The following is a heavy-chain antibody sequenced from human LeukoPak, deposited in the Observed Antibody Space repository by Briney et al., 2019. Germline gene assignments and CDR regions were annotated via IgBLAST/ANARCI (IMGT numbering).Heavy chain of an antibody. J-gene: IGHJ5*02. CDR2: IIPIFGTA. Sequence: ASVKVSCKASGGTFSSYAISWVRQAPGQGLEWMGGIIPIFGTANYAQKFQGRVTITADKSTSTAYMELSSLRSEDTAVYYCARDMAPDYDIFTGPHTWFAPCGQGTLVTVSS. CDR3: ARDMAPDYDIFTGPHTWFAP. D-gene: IGHD3-9*01. CDR1: GGTFSSYA. V-gene: IGHV1-69*06.